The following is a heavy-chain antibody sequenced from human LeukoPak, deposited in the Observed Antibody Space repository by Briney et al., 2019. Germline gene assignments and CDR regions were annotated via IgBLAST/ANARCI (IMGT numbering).Heavy chain of an antibody. V-gene: IGHV1-69*13. CDR3: ARPRYCSSTSCYRYFDY. CDR1: GGTFSSYT. CDR2: IIPIFGTA. J-gene: IGHJ4*02. Sequence: SVKVSCKASGGTFSSYTISWVRQAPGQGLEWMGGIIPIFGTANYAQKFQGRVTITADESTSTAYMELSSLRSEDTAVYYCARPRYCSSTSCYRYFDYWGQGTLVTVSS. D-gene: IGHD2-2*01.